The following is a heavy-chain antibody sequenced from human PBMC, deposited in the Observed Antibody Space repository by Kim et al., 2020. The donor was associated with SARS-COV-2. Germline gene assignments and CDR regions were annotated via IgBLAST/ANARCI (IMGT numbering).Heavy chain of an antibody. Sequence: GGSLRLSCAASGFSVSRYYMTWVRQAPGKGLEWVSVIYIDDSSFHTDSVKGRFTFPRDNSKNPLYLQMNRLRAENTAVYYCPRDENSAFWHWARGT. D-gene: IGHD3-3*01. CDR3: PRDENSAFWH. J-gene: IGHJ4*02. V-gene: IGHV3-66*01. CDR2: IYIDDSS. CDR1: GFSVSRYY.